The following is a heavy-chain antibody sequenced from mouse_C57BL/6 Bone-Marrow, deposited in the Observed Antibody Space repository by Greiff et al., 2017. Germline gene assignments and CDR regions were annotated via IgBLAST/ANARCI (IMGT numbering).Heavy chain of an antibody. V-gene: IGHV1-26*01. D-gene: IGHD4-1*01. Sequence: EVQLQQSGPELVKPGASVKISCKASGYTFTDYYMNWVKQSHGKSLEWIGDINPNHGGTSYNQKFKGKATLTVDKSSSTAYMELRSLTSEDSAVYYCARDWDGRDYFDDWGQGTTLTVSS. CDR1: GYTFTDYY. CDR3: ARDWDGRDYFDD. CDR2: INPNHGGT. J-gene: IGHJ2*01.